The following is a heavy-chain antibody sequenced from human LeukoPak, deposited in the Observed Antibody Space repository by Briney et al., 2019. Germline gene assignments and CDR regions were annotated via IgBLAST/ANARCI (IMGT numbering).Heavy chain of an antibody. Sequence: SETLSLTCAVYGGSLSGYYWSRIRQPPGRGLEWIGEINHSGTTKYNPSLKSRVTMSVETSKNQFSLRLSSLTAADTAVYYCARGGGSPQWGHRYRAFDIWGQGTMVTVSS. V-gene: IGHV4-34*01. CDR1: GGSLSGYY. J-gene: IGHJ3*02. CDR3: ARGGGSPQWGHRYRAFDI. D-gene: IGHD3-16*01. CDR2: INHSGTT.